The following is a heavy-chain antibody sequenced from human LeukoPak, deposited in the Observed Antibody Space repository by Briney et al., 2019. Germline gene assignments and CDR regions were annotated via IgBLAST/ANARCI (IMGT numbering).Heavy chain of an antibody. Sequence: GGSLRLSCAASGFTFSSYWMHWVRQAAGKGLVWVSRINSDGSSTSYADSVKGRFTISRDNAKNTLYLQMNSLRAEDTAVYYCARGRPRSYYYYYYGMDVWGQGTTVTVSS. D-gene: IGHD5-24*01. CDR3: ARGRPRSYYYYYYGMDV. V-gene: IGHV3-74*01. J-gene: IGHJ6*02. CDR1: GFTFSSYW. CDR2: INSDGSST.